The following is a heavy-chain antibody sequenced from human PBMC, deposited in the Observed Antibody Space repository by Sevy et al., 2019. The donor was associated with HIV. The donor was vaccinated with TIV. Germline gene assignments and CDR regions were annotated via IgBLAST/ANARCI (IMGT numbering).Heavy chain of an antibody. CDR1: GFTFTEFV. D-gene: IGHD3-22*01. CDR3: ANDVVGGYYDSSGYSDH. J-gene: IGHJ4*02. CDR2: INSGGGST. Sequence: GGSLRLSCAASGFTFTEFVMSWVRQAPGKGLEWVSTINSGGGSTYYADSVKGRFTISRDNSQNTLDLQMNSQRAEDTAVYYCANDVVGGYYDSSGYSDHWGQGTLVTVSS. V-gene: IGHV3-23*01.